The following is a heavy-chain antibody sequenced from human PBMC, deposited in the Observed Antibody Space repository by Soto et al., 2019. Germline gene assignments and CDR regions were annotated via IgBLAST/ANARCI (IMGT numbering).Heavy chain of an antibody. V-gene: IGHV4-59*08. J-gene: IGHJ4*02. CDR2: IYYSGST. CDR3: ARHEGGSGWYYFDS. Sequence: SETLSLTCTVSGGSISSYYWSWIRQPPGKGLEWIGYIYYSGSTNYNPSLKSRVTISVDTSKNQFSLKLSSVTAADTAVYYCARHEGGSGWYYFDSWGQGTLVTVSS. CDR1: GGSISSYY. D-gene: IGHD6-19*01.